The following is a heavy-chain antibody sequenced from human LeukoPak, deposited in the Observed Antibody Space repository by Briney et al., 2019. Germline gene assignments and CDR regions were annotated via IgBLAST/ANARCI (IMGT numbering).Heavy chain of an antibody. J-gene: IGHJ4*02. Sequence: SETLSLTCTVSGGSISTSNYYWGWIRQPPGKGLEWIGSIYYSGSTYCNPSLKSRVTISVDTSKNQFSLKLSSVTAADTAVYYCAKIVGADFNYWGQGTLVTVSS. CDR1: GGSISTSNYY. CDR2: IYYSGST. V-gene: IGHV4-39*07. D-gene: IGHD1-26*01. CDR3: AKIVGADFNY.